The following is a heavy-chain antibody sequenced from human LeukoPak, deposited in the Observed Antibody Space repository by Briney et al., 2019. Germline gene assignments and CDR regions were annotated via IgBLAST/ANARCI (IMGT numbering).Heavy chain of an antibody. J-gene: IGHJ3*02. CDR2: INPSGGNT. V-gene: IGHV1-46*01. Sequence: GASVKVSCKASGYTFTTYNINWVRQAPGQGLEWMGIINPSGGNTNYAQKFQGRVTMTRDTSTSTVYMELSSLRSEDTAVYYCARVKSYYYDTSDKDAFDIWGQGTMVTVSS. D-gene: IGHD3-22*01. CDR1: GYTFTTYN. CDR3: ARVKSYYYDTSDKDAFDI.